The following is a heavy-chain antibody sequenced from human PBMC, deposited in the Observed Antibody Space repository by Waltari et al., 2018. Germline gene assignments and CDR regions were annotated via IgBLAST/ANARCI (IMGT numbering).Heavy chain of an antibody. D-gene: IGHD6-13*01. J-gene: IGHJ4*02. V-gene: IGHV4-59*12. CDR2: IYYSGST. CDR1: GGSISSYY. CDR3: ARDRRYSSPTLYDY. Sequence: QVQLQESGPGLVKPSETLSLTCTVSGGSISSYYWSWIRQPPGKGLEWIGYIYYSGSTNYNPSLKSRVTISVDTSKNQFSLKLSSVTAADTAVYYCARDRRYSSPTLYDYWGQGTLVTVSS.